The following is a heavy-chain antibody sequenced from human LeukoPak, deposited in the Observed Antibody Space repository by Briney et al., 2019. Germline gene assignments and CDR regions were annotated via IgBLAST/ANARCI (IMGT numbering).Heavy chain of an antibody. Sequence: SETRSLTCTVSGGSISSYYWSWIGQPPGKALEWIGYIYYSGSTNYNPSLKSRVTISVDTSKNQFSLKLSSVTAADTAVYYCARTGVEDSSGYYHDAFDIWGQGTMVTVSS. CDR3: ARTGVEDSSGYYHDAFDI. D-gene: IGHD3-22*01. CDR2: IYYSGST. V-gene: IGHV4-59*01. J-gene: IGHJ3*02. CDR1: GGSISSYY.